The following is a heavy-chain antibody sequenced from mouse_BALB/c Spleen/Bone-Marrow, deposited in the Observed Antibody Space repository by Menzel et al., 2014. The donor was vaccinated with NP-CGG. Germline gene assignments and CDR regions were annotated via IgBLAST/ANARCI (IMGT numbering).Heavy chain of an antibody. CDR1: GFSLTSYG. D-gene: IGHD2-2*01. CDR2: IWAGGST. Sequence: VQGVESGPGLVAPSQSLSITCTVSGFSLTSYGVHWVRQPPGKGLEWLGVIWAGGSTNYNSALMSRLSISKDSSKSQVFLKMNSLQTDDTAMYYCARDSGYDWYFDVWGAGTTVTVSS. CDR3: ARDSGYDWYFDV. J-gene: IGHJ1*01. V-gene: IGHV2-9*02.